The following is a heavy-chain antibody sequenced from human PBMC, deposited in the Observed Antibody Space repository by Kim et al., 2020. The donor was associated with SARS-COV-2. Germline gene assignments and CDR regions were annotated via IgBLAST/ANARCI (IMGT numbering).Heavy chain of an antibody. D-gene: IGHD1-1*01. Sequence: WYPDYVVSFKGRLSIIADTSKNEFSLQMSSMTSEDTAVYYCARSAGGIDYWGQGTLVTVSS. V-gene: IGHV6-1*01. CDR2: WYP. J-gene: IGHJ4*02. CDR3: ARSAGGIDY.